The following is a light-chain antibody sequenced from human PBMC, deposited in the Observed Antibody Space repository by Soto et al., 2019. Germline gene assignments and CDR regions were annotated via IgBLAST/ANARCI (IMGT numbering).Light chain of an antibody. Sequence: EIVLTQSPGTLSLSPGERATLSCRASQSVSSSYLAWYQQKPGQAPRLLIYGASSRATGIPDRFSGSGSGTAFTLTISRLEPEDFAVDYCQQYGSSPVTFGPGTKVDIK. V-gene: IGKV3-20*01. CDR2: GAS. CDR1: QSVSSSY. J-gene: IGKJ3*01. CDR3: QQYGSSPVT.